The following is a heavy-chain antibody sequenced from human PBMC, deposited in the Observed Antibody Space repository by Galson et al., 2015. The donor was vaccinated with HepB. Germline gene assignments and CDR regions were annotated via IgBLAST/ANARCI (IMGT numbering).Heavy chain of an antibody. CDR2: IVVGSGNT. D-gene: IGHD6-19*01. J-gene: IGHJ6*02. CDR3: AAGSSGWSRGGYYYYGMDV. CDR1: GFTFTSSA. V-gene: IGHV1-58*01. Sequence: SVKVSCKASGFTFTSSAVQWVRQARGQRLEWIGWIVVGSGNTNYAQKFQERVTITRDMSTSTAYMELSSLRSEDTAVYYCAAGSSGWSRGGYYYYGMDVWGQGTTVTVSS.